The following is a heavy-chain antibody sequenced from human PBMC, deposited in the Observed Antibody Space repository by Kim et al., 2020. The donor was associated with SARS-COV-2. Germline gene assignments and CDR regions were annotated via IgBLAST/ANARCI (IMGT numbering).Heavy chain of an antibody. CDR2: INPNSGGT. V-gene: IGHV1-2*06. D-gene: IGHD2-2*01. CDR3: ARIPLVPAAMPANYYYYGMDV. CDR1: GYTFTGYY. J-gene: IGHJ6*02. Sequence: ASVKVSCKASGYTFTGYYMHWVRQAPGQGLEWMGRINPNSGGTNYAQKFQGRVTMTRDTSISTAYMELSRLRSDDTAVYYCARIPLVPAAMPANYYYYGMDVWGQGTTVTVSS.